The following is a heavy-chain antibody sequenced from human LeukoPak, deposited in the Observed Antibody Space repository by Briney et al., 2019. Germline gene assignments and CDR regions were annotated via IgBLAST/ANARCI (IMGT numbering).Heavy chain of an antibody. V-gene: IGHV3-20*04. CDR3: ARGSVQLWLRDTYYYMDV. D-gene: IGHD5-18*01. Sequence: GESLRLSCAASGFTFDNYAMNWVRQVPGRGLEWVSGINWNRRITKYADSVKDRFTISRQNTKNSLYLYMNNLGGEDTALYFCARGSVQLWLRDTYYYMDVWGKGTTVTVSS. J-gene: IGHJ6*03. CDR1: GFTFDNYA. CDR2: INWNRRIT.